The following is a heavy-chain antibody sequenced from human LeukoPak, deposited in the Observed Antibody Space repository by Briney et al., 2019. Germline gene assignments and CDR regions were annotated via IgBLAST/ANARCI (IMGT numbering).Heavy chain of an antibody. CDR3: AGQKRVVVVPAAIHHGSGDYYYYYMDV. CDR2: FNPENGNT. V-gene: IGHV1-18*01. Sequence: ASVKVSCKASGYSFVGYGITWVRQAPGQGLEWMGWFNPENGNTNYAQKVQGRVTMTADTSTSTSYMELRSLRSDDTAVYYCAGQKRVVVVPAAIHHGSGDYYYYYMDVWGKGTTVTVSS. J-gene: IGHJ6*03. D-gene: IGHD2-2*01. CDR1: GYSFVGYG.